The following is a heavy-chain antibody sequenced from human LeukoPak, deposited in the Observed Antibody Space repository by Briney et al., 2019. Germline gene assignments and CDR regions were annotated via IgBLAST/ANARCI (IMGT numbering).Heavy chain of an antibody. Sequence: GGSLRLSCAVSGFTFSSHSMSWVRQAPGKGLEWVANIKQDGSEKYYVDSVKGRFTISRDNAKNSLYLQMNSLSAEDTAVYYCARGGLLFPYYMDVWGKGTTVTVSS. D-gene: IGHD2-15*01. V-gene: IGHV3-7*01. CDR3: ARGGLLFPYYMDV. J-gene: IGHJ6*03. CDR2: IKQDGSEK. CDR1: GFTFSSHS.